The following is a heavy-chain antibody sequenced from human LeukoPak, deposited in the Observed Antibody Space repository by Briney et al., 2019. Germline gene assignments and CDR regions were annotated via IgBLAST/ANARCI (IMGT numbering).Heavy chain of an antibody. Sequence: GGSLRLSCAASGFTFSSYWMSWVRQAPGKGLEWVANIKQDGSEKYYVGSVKGRFTISRDNAKNSLYLQMNSLRAEDTAVYYCARDPEILGRTRDYFDYWGQGTLVTVSS. CDR3: ARDPEILGRTRDYFDY. D-gene: IGHD1-14*01. CDR2: IKQDGSEK. V-gene: IGHV3-7*01. J-gene: IGHJ4*02. CDR1: GFTFSSYW.